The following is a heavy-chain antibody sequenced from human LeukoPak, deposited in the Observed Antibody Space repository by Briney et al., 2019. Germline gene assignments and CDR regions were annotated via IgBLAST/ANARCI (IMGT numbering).Heavy chain of an antibody. CDR3: AKDQLNRFCSGGSCSITHDY. CDR1: GFTVSSNY. V-gene: IGHV3-23*01. CDR2: ITGSAYST. J-gene: IGHJ4*02. Sequence: GGSLRLSCAASGFTVSSNYMSWVRQAPGKGLEWVSSITGSAYSTYYADSVRGRFTISRDSSKNTLYLQMNSLRAEDTAVYYCAKDQLNRFCSGGSCSITHDYWGQGTLVTVSS. D-gene: IGHD2-15*01.